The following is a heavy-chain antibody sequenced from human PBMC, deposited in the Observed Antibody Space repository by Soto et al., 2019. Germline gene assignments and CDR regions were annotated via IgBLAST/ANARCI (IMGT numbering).Heavy chain of an antibody. CDR1: GYTFSSYA. Sequence: RASVKVSCKASGYTFSSYAMHWVRQAPGQRLEWMGWINAGYGNTKSSQKFQDRVTISRDTSASTAYMELTSLRSEDTAVYYCARDTGDGTFDFWAREPWSPSPQ. V-gene: IGHV1-3*01. CDR3: ARDTGDGTFDF. J-gene: IGHJ4*02. D-gene: IGHD7-27*01. CDR2: INAGYGNT.